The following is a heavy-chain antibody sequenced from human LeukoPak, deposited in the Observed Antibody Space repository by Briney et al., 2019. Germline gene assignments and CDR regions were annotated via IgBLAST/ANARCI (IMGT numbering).Heavy chain of an antibody. CDR1: GFAFTKYG. CDR3: AREWGLIAVAGGPGY. D-gene: IGHD6-19*01. V-gene: IGHV3-33*01. J-gene: IGHJ4*02. Sequence: GSLRLSCAASGFAFTKYGMHWVRQAPGKGLEWLAIIWYDGHNKYYADSVKGRFTISRDNSKNTLFLEMNELRVEDTAMYYCAREWGLIAVAGGPGYWGQGTLVTVSS. CDR2: IWYDGHNK.